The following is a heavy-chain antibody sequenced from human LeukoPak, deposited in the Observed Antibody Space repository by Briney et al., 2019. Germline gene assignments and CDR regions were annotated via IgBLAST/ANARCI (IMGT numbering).Heavy chain of an antibody. J-gene: IGHJ5*02. CDR1: GGSFSSGSYY. CDR2: IYYSGST. Sequence: PSETLSLTCTVSGGSFSSGSYYWSWIRQPPGKGLEWIGYIYYSGSTNYNPSLKSRVTISVDTSKNQFSLKLSSVTAADTAVYYCARSVVIRYNWFDPWGQGTLVTVSS. V-gene: IGHV4-61*01. D-gene: IGHD3-22*01. CDR3: ARSVVIRYNWFDP.